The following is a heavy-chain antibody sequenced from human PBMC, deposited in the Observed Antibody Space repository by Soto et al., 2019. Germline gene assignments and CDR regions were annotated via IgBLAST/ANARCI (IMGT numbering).Heavy chain of an antibody. V-gene: IGHV3-23*01. Sequence: EVQLLESGGGLVQPGGSLRLSCAASGFTFSSYAMSWVRQAPGKGLEWVSVISGSGDSTYYADSVKGRFTISRDNSKNTLYLQMNSLRAEDTAVYYCAKIGGLERHFLPFDIWGQGTMVTVSS. J-gene: IGHJ3*02. CDR3: AKIGGLERHFLPFDI. CDR1: GFTFSSYA. D-gene: IGHD1-1*01. CDR2: ISGSGDST.